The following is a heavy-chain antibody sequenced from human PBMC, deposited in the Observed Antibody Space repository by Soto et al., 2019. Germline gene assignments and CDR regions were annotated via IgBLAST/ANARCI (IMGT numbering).Heavy chain of an antibody. CDR3: VMVDNYVTPTPHDV. CDR2: ISPYTGNT. V-gene: IGHV1-18*01. CDR1: GYIFVNYG. J-gene: IGHJ6*02. D-gene: IGHD3-16*01. Sequence: QVQLVQSGDEVKKPGASVKVSCKASGYIFVNYGIAWLRQAPGQGLEWMGWISPYTGNTHSATKIQGRLTMTTDTSTSTAYMDLGRLTSDDTAVYYCVMVDNYVTPTPHDVGGQGTTVTVSS.